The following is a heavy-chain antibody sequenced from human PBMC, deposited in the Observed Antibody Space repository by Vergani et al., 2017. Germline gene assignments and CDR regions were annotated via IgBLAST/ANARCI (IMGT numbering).Heavy chain of an antibody. J-gene: IGHJ3*02. CDR3: ARRVLQLARNDVFDI. CDR2: IYNSGTG. Sequence: QMQLQESGPGLVTASETLSLTCTVSGDSIISRSYYWGWIRQPPGKGLEWIGSIYNSGTGDSSPSLKSRVTISADTSKNQFSLRLTSVTAADTAVYYCARRVLQLARNDVFDIWGHGTLVTVSS. CDR1: GDSIISRSYY. V-gene: IGHV4-39*01. D-gene: IGHD6-6*01.